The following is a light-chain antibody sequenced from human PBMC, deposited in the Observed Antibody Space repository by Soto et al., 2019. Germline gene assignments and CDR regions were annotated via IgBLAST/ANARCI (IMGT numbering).Light chain of an antibody. CDR1: QNIGSW. Sequence: DIQMTQSPSTLSASVGDRVTVTCRASQNIGSWVAWYQQKPGKAPNLLIYKASTLENGVPSRFSGTGSGTEFTLTISSLQPEDFATYYCQQYSPHSSRTFCQGTKVEVK. CDR3: QQYSPHSSRT. J-gene: IGKJ1*01. CDR2: KAS. V-gene: IGKV1-5*03.